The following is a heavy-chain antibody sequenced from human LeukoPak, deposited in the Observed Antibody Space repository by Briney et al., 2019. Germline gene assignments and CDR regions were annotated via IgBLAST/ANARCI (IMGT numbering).Heavy chain of an antibody. CDR1: GFSVSSNY. Sequence: GGSLRLSCAASGFSVSSNYMSWVRQAPGKGLEWVSVIYSGGSAYYADSVKGRFTISRDNSKNTLYLQMKSLRAEDTAVYYCARTDETAPAEDFQHWGQGTLVTVSS. CDR2: IYSGGSA. CDR3: ARTDETAPAEDFQH. V-gene: IGHV3-53*01. D-gene: IGHD2-21*02. J-gene: IGHJ1*01.